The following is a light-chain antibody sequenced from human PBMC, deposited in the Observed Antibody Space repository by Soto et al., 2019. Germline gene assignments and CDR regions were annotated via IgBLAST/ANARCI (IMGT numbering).Light chain of an antibody. CDR3: TQYGSAPMYT. Sequence: EIVLTQSPGTLSLSPGERATLSCRASQSVSSSYLAWYQQKPGQAPRLLIYGASSRATGIPDRFSGSGSGTDLTLTISRLEPEDFAVYYCTQYGSAPMYTFGQGTKLEIK. CDR2: GAS. J-gene: IGKJ2*01. V-gene: IGKV3-20*01. CDR1: QSVSSSY.